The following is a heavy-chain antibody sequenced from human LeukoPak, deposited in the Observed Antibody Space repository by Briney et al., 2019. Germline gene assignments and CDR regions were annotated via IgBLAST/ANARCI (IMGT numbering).Heavy chain of an antibody. V-gene: IGHV3-48*01. D-gene: IGHD3-22*01. J-gene: IGHJ4*02. Sequence: GGSLRLSCAASGFTFSSYSMNWVRQAPGKGLEWVSYISSSSSTIYYADSVKGRFTISRDNSKNTLSLQMNSLRAEDTAIYFCAKRAVVDRYYFDYWGQGTLVTVSS. CDR3: AKRAVVDRYYFDY. CDR2: ISSSSSTI. CDR1: GFTFSSYS.